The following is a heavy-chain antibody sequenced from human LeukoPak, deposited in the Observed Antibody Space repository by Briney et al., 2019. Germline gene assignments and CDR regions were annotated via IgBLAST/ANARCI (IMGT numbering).Heavy chain of an antibody. D-gene: IGHD5-18*01. J-gene: IGHJ3*02. CDR2: ISPSGTVI. V-gene: IGHV3-48*03. Sequence: GGSLRLSCAASGFTFSNYEMTWVRQAPGKGLEWLSYISPSGTVIYYADSVKGRFTISRDNAKNSLYLQMNSLRAEDTAVYYCARADTAMVWSGAFDIWGQGTMVTVSS. CDR1: GFTFSNYE. CDR3: ARADTAMVWSGAFDI.